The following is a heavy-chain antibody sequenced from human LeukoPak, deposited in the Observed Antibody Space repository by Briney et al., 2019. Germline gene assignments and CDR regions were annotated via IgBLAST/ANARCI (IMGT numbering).Heavy chain of an antibody. CDR3: ARSQLLSYGMDV. V-gene: IGHV3-21*01. J-gene: IGHJ6*02. D-gene: IGHD2-2*01. Sequence: PGGSLRLSCAASGFTFSSCSMNWVRQAPGKGLEWVSSISSSSSYIYYADSVKGRFTISRDNAKNSLYLQMNSLRAEDTAVYYCARSQLLSYGMDVWGQGTTVTVSS. CDR1: GFTFSSCS. CDR2: ISSSSSYI.